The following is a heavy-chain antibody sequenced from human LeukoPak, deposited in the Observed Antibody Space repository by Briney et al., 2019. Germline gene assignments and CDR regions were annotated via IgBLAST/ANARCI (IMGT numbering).Heavy chain of an antibody. Sequence: GASVKVSCKASGYTFTSYGISWVRQAPGQGLEWMGWISAYNGNTNYAQKLQGRVTMTTDTSTSTAYMELRSLRSDDTAVYYCARDSHVWGSYRLFGYWGQGTLVTVSS. V-gene: IGHV1-18*01. D-gene: IGHD3-16*01. J-gene: IGHJ4*02. CDR2: ISAYNGNT. CDR1: GYTFTSYG. CDR3: ARDSHVWGSYRLFGY.